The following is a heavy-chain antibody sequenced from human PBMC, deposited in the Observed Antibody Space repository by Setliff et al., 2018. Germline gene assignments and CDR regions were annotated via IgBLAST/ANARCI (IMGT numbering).Heavy chain of an antibody. CDR1: GFTFSNSD. CDR3: ARPRGVYYDSSGPFDY. D-gene: IGHD3-22*01. J-gene: IGHJ4*02. Sequence: GGSLRLSCAASGFTFSNSDMNWVRQAPGKGLEWVSGVSWNGSRTHYADSGKGRFIISRDNSRNFLYQQMNSLRPEDTAVYYCARPRGVYYDSSGPFDYWGQGTLVTVSS. CDR2: VSWNGSRT. V-gene: IGHV3-35*01.